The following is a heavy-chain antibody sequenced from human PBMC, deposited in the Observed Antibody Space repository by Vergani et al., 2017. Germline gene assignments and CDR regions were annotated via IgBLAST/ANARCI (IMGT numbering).Heavy chain of an antibody. CDR1: GGSISSGSYY. D-gene: IGHD3-16*01. CDR2: IYTSGST. J-gene: IGHJ6*02. CDR3: AGDSLAAHYYYGMDV. V-gene: IGHV4-61*02. Sequence: QVQLQESGPGLVKPSQTLSLTCTVSGGSISSGSYYWSWIRQPAGKGLEWIGLIYTSGSTNYNPSLKSRVTITVDTSKNQFSLKLSSVTAADTAVYYCAGDSLAAHYYYGMDVWGQGTTVTVSS.